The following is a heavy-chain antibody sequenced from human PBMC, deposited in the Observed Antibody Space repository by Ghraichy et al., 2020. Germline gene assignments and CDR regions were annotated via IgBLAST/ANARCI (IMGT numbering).Heavy chain of an antibody. D-gene: IGHD3-10*01. V-gene: IGHV4-34*01. J-gene: IGHJ4*02. CDR2: INHSGST. CDR1: GGSFSGYY. CDR3: ARVHGGRSRPLRYFDY. Sequence: SETLSLTCAVYGGSFSGYYWSWIRQPPGKGLEWIGEINHSGSTNYNPSLKSRVTISVDTSKNQFSLKLSSVTAADTAVHYCARVHGGRSRPLRYFDYWGQGTLVTVSS.